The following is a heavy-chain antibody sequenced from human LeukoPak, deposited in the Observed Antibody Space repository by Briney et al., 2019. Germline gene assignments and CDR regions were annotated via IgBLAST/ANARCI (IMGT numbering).Heavy chain of an antibody. D-gene: IGHD3-10*01. V-gene: IGHV4-39*01. Sequence: PSETLSLICTVSGGSISSSSYYWGWIRQPPGKGLEWIGSIYYSGSTYYNPSLKSRVTISVDTSKNQFSLKLSSVTAADTAVYYCASNVWFGEYNWFDPWGQGTLVTVSS. CDR3: ASNVWFGEYNWFDP. CDR1: GGSISSSSYY. J-gene: IGHJ5*02. CDR2: IYYSGST.